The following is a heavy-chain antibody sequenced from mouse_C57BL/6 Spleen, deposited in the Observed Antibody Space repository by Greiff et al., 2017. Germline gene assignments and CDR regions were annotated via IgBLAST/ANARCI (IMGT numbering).Heavy chain of an antibody. CDR1: GFTFSSYA. V-gene: IGHV5S21*01. CDR3: ARDGTAQVQFGD. D-gene: IGHD3-2*02. CDR2: ISRGGDYI. J-gene: IGHJ3*01. Sequence: EVQLLQSGAGLVKPGGSLKLSCAASGFTFSSYAMPWVRQTPEKGLEWVAYISRGGDYIYYADTVKGRFTISGDNARNTLYLQLSSLKSEDTAMYYGARDGTAQVQFGDWGQGTLVTVAA.